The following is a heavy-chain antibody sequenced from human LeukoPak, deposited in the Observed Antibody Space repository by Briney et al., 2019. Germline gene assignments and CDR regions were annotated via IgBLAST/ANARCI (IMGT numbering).Heavy chain of an antibody. CDR1: GGSISSGGDS. D-gene: IGHD3-3*01. J-gene: IGHJ4*02. CDR3: ARVRFLEWYFDY. Sequence: SETLSLTCAVSGGSISSGGDSWSWIRQPPGKGLEWIGYIYHSGSTYYNPSLKSRVTISVDRSKNQFSLKLSSVTAADTAVYYCARVRFLEWYFDYWGEGTLVTVSS. CDR2: IYHSGST. V-gene: IGHV4-30-2*01.